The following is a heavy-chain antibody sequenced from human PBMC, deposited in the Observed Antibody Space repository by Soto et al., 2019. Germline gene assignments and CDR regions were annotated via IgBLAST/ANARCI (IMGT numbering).Heavy chain of an antibody. CDR3: ARQRTTVVTQAYFDH. V-gene: IGHV4-39*01. D-gene: IGHD2-21*02. J-gene: IGHJ4*02. CDR2: IYYSGRT. CDR1: GESISSSSYY. Sequence: PSETLSLTCTVSGESISSSSYYWGWIRQPPGKSLEWIGSIYYSGRTYYNPSFKSRVTISIDTSKNQFSLKLSSVTATDTAVYYCARQRTTVVTQAYFDHWGQGALVTVSS.